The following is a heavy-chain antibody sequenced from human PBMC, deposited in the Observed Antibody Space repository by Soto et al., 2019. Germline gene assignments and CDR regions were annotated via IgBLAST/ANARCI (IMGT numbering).Heavy chain of an antibody. CDR3: TTSSTSLLGTGYYYYMDV. Sequence: GGSLRLSCAASRFTFSSYGMHWVRQAPGKGLEWVAVIWYDGSNKYYADSVKGRFTISRDNSKNTLYLQMNSLKTEDTAVYYCTTSSTSLLGTGYYYYMDVWGKGTTVTVSS. CDR1: RFTFSSYG. CDR2: IWYDGSNK. V-gene: IGHV3-33*01. D-gene: IGHD2-2*01. J-gene: IGHJ6*03.